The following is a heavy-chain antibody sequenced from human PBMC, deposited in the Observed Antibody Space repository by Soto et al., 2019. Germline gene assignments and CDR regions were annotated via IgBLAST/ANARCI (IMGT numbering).Heavy chain of an antibody. J-gene: IGHJ4*02. CDR3: ARGEVVALGY. CDR1: GGSISSGGYS. D-gene: IGHD2-15*01. CDR2: IYHSGST. V-gene: IGHV4-30-2*01. Sequence: QLQLQESGSGLVKPSQTLSLTCAVSGGSISSGGYSWSWIRQPPGKGLEWIGYIYHSGSTPYNPSPQRRVTTLVDRSTNQFSLKLSSVTAADTAVYYCARGEVVALGYWGQGTLVTVSS.